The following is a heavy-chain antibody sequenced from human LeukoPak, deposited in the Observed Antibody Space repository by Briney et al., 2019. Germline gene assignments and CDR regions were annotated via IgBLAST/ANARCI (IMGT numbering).Heavy chain of an antibody. Sequence: GGSLRLSCAASGFTFSDYYMTWIRQAPGKGLEWLSYISGSGSYTNYADSVKGRFTTYRDNAKNSLYLQMNSLRAEDTAVYYCARVGSIAAAGTPDYWGQGTLVTVSS. J-gene: IGHJ4*02. CDR1: GFTFSDYY. CDR2: ISGSGSYT. D-gene: IGHD6-13*01. CDR3: ARVGSIAAAGTPDY. V-gene: IGHV3-11*06.